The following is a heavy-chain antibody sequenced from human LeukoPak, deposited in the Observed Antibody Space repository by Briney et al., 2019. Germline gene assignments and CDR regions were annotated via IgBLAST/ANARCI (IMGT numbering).Heavy chain of an antibody. CDR3: ARARYCSGGSCYYFDY. V-gene: IGHV1-69*05. CDR1: GGTFSSYA. D-gene: IGHD2-15*01. CDR2: IIPIFGTA. J-gene: IGHJ4*02. Sequence: SVKVSCKASGGTFSSYAISWVRQTPGQGLEWMGRIIPIFGTANYAQKFQGRVTITTDESTNTAYMELSSLRSEDTAVYYCARARYCSGGSCYYFDYWGQGTLVTVSS.